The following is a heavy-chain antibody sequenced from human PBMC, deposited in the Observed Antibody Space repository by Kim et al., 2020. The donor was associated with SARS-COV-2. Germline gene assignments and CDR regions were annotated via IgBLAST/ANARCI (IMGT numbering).Heavy chain of an antibody. CDR1: GGSFSGYY. D-gene: IGHD3-10*01. CDR2: INHSGST. CDR3: ARAIRITMVRGVKGQNFDY. V-gene: IGHV4-34*01. J-gene: IGHJ4*02. Sequence: SETLSLTCAVYGGSFSGYYWSWIRQPPGKGLEWIGEINHSGSTTYNPSLKSRVTISVDTSKNQFSLKLSSVTAADTAVYYCARAIRITMVRGVKGQNFDYWGQGTLVTVSS.